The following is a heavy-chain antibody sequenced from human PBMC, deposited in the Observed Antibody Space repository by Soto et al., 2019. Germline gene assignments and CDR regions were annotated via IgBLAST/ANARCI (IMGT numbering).Heavy chain of an antibody. CDR2: ISGSGGST. CDR3: AKFLRQGIAAAGTF. D-gene: IGHD6-13*01. V-gene: IGHV3-23*01. CDR1: GFTFSSYA. J-gene: IGHJ4*02. Sequence: GGSLRLSCAASGFTFSSYAMSWVRQATGKGLEWVSAISGSGGSTYYADSVKGRFTISRDNSKNTLYLQMSSLRAEDTAVYYCAKFLRQGIAAAGTFWGQGTLVTVSS.